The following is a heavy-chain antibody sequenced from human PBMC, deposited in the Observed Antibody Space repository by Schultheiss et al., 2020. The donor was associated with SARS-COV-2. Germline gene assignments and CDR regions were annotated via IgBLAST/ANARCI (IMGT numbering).Heavy chain of an antibody. CDR1: GFTFSSYW. Sequence: GGSLRLSCAASGFTFSSYWMHWVRQAPGKGLVWVSRINSDGSSTSYADSVKGRFTISRDNAKNTLYLQMSSLRPEDSAMYYCHLRGSSYDIWGQGTKVTVSS. J-gene: IGHJ3*02. CDR2: INSDGSST. V-gene: IGHV3-74*01. D-gene: IGHD3-10*01. CDR3: HLRGSSYDI.